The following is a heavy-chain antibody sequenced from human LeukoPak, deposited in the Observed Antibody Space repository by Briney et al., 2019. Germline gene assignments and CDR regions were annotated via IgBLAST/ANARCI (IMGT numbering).Heavy chain of an antibody. V-gene: IGHV3-23*01. CDR2: ISGSGGST. CDR3: AKDPAAAEYFQH. J-gene: IGHJ1*01. CDR1: GFTFSAYA. D-gene: IGHD6-13*01. Sequence: GGSLRLSCAASGFTFSAYAMTWVRQAPGKGLEWVSVISGSGGSTYYPDSVKGRFTISRDNSRNTLWLQMNGLRAEDTAVYYCAKDPAAAEYFQHWGQGTLVTVSS.